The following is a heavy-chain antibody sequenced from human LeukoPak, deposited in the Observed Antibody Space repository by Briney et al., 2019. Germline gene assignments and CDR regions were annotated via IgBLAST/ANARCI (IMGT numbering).Heavy chain of an antibody. Sequence: ASVKVSCKASGYTFSSYAISWVRQAPGQGLEWMGWISAYNGNTNYAQKLQGRVTMTTDTSTSTAYMELRSLRSDDTAVYYCARTMISLWGVRGASDYWGQGTLVTVSS. CDR2: ISAYNGNT. D-gene: IGHD3-10*01. J-gene: IGHJ4*02. CDR3: ARTMISLWGVRGASDY. CDR1: GYTFSSYA. V-gene: IGHV1-18*01.